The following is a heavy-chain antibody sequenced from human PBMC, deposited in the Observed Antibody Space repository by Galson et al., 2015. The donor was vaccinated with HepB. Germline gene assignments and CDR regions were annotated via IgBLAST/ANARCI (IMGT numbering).Heavy chain of an antibody. CDR2: ISYDGSNK. Sequence: SLRLSCAASGFTFSSYAMHWVRQAPGKGLEWVAVISYDGSNKYYADSVKGRFTISRDNSKNTLYLQMNSLRAEDTAVYYCARGEMATMWGTKYYYYYGMDVWGQGTTVTVSS. CDR3: ARGEMATMWGTKYYYYYGMDV. V-gene: IGHV3-30-3*01. CDR1: GFTFSSYA. D-gene: IGHD5-24*01. J-gene: IGHJ6*02.